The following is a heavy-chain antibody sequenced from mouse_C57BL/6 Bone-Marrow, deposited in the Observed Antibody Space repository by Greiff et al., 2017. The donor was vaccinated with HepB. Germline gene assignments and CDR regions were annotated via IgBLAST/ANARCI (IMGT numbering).Heavy chain of an antibody. V-gene: IGHV14-4*01. CDR3: TIGYYYAMDY. CDR1: GFNIKDDY. J-gene: IGHJ4*01. CDR2: IDPENGDT. Sequence: VQLQQSGAELVRPGASVKLFCTASGFNIKDDYMHWVKQRPEQGLEWIGWIDPENGDTEYASKFQGKATITADTSSNTAYLQLSSLTSEDTAVYYCTIGYYYAMDYWGQGTSVTVSS.